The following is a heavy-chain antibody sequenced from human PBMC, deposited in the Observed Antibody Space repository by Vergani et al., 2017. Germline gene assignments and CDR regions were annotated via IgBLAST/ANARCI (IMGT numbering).Heavy chain of an antibody. J-gene: IGHJ4*02. Sequence: QVQVVQSGAEVKKSGASVQVSCKTSGYTFSNYYMHWVRQAPGQGLEWMGIINPSGGHTNYAQKFQGRVTMTRDTSTNTVYMELSSLKSEDTAIYYCARGDYGILTGYRYWGQGTLVTVSA. V-gene: IGHV1-46*03. CDR1: GYTFSNYY. CDR2: INPSGGHT. CDR3: ARGDYGILTGYRY. D-gene: IGHD3-9*01.